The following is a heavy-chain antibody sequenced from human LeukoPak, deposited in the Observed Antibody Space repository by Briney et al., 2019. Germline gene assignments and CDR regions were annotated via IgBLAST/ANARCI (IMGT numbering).Heavy chain of an antibody. CDR2: ISAYNGNT. CDR1: GYTFTSYG. V-gene: IGHV1-18*01. J-gene: IGHJ4*02. Sequence: ASVKVSCKASGYTFTSYGISWVRQAPGQGLEWMGWISAYNGNTNYAQKLQGRVTMTTDTSTSTAYMELRSLRSDDTAVYYCARDQAYYYDSSGCDYWGQGTLVTVSS. D-gene: IGHD3-22*01. CDR3: ARDQAYYYDSSGCDY.